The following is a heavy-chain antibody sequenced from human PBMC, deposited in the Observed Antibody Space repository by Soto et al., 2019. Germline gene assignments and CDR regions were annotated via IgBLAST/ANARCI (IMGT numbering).Heavy chain of an antibody. CDR3: AKGFGELPLDY. J-gene: IGHJ4*02. D-gene: IGHD3-10*01. CDR2: ISYDGSTK. Sequence: QVQLVESGGGVVQPGRSLRLSCAVSGFTFSSYGMHWVRQAPGKGLEWVAVISYDGSTKYYADSVKGRFTISRDNSKNTLYLQMNSLRVEDTAVYYCAKGFGELPLDYWGQGTLVTVSS. V-gene: IGHV3-30*18. CDR1: GFTFSSYG.